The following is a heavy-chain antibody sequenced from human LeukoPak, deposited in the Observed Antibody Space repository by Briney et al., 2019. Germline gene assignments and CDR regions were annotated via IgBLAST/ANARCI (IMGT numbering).Heavy chain of an antibody. CDR3: VKITSVTGGDC. CDR1: GFTFRDYA. Sequence: GGSLRLSCATSGFTFRDYAMYWVRQAPGKGLEYVSGISSNGGSSFYADAVKGRFTISRDNSKNTLYLQMSSLRAEDTAVYYCVKITSVTGGDCWGQGTRLTVSS. J-gene: IGHJ4*02. CDR2: ISSNGGSS. V-gene: IGHV3-64D*09. D-gene: IGHD1-1*01.